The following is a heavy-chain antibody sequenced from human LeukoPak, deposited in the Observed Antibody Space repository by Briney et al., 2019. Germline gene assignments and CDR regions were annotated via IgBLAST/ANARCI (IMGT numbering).Heavy chain of an antibody. J-gene: IGHJ6*02. Sequence: GGSLRLSCAASGFTFSSYAMSWVRQAPGKGLGWVSAISGSGGSTYYADSVKGRFTISRDNSKNTLYLQMNSLRAEDTAVYYCAKDAPLGYCSSTSCSSPLRYYYYGMDVWGQGTTVTVSS. D-gene: IGHD2-2*01. CDR3: AKDAPLGYCSSTSCSSPLRYYYYGMDV. V-gene: IGHV3-23*01. CDR2: ISGSGGST. CDR1: GFTFSSYA.